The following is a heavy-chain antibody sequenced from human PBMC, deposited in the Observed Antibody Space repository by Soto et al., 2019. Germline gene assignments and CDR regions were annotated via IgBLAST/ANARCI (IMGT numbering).Heavy chain of an antibody. D-gene: IGHD3-10*01. CDR1: GFFFSNYA. V-gene: IGHV3-23*01. Sequence: EVQLLESGGGLVQPGGSLRLSCAASGFFFSNYAMSWVRQAPGRGLEWVSGISGSGSSTYYSDSVKGRFTISRDTSKNTLYLQMNSLRAEDRGVYYCARESEMSVGYGMDVWGQGTTVTVSS. CDR3: ARESEMSVGYGMDV. J-gene: IGHJ6*02. CDR2: ISGSGSST.